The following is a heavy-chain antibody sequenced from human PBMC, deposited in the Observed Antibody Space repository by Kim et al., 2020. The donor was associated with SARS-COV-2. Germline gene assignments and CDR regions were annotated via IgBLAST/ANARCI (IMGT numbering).Heavy chain of an antibody. CDR2: ISSSSSYT. CDR3: ARSSRYSRGAFDI. J-gene: IGHJ3*02. CDR1: GFTFSDYY. Sequence: GGSLRLSCAASGFTFSDYYMSWIRQAPGKGLEWVSYISSSSSYTNYADSVKGRFTISRDNAKNSLYLQMDSLRAEDTAVYYCARSSRYSRGAFDIWGQGTMVTVSS. D-gene: IGHD6-13*01. V-gene: IGHV3-11*06.